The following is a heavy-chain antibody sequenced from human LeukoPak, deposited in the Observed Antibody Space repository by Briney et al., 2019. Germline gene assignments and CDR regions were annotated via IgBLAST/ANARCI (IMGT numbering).Heavy chain of an antibody. Sequence: GGSLRLSCAASGFTFSDYYMSWIRQAPGKGLEWVSYISSSGSTIYYADSVKGRFTISRDNSKNTLYLQMNSLRAEDTAVYYCAKDILFQTGSTSLFDYWGQGTLVTVSS. V-gene: IGHV3-11*04. CDR2: ISSSGSTI. J-gene: IGHJ4*02. CDR1: GFTFSDYY. D-gene: IGHD2-2*01. CDR3: AKDILFQTGSTSLFDY.